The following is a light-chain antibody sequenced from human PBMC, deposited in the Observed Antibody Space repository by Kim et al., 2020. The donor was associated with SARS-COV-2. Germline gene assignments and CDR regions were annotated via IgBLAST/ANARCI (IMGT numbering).Light chain of an antibody. Sequence: QSALTQPPSASGSLGQSVTISCTGASSDVGAYNYVSWYQQHPGKAPQLMIYEVSQRPSGVPDRFSGSKSGNTAFLTVSGLQAEDEADYHCGSYAGTNSVIFGGGTQLTVL. CDR1: SSDVGAYNY. CDR3: GSYAGTNSVI. V-gene: IGLV2-8*01. CDR2: EVS. J-gene: IGLJ2*01.